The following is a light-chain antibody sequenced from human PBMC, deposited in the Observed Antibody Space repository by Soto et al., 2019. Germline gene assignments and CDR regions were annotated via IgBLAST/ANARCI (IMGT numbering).Light chain of an antibody. CDR1: QSVTND. CDR3: QQYGRWPWT. CDR2: GTS. J-gene: IGKJ1*01. V-gene: IGKV3-15*01. Sequence: EIVLTQSPGTLSLSPGERVTLSCRATQSVTNDVAWYQQKPGQAPRLFMYGTSTRATGIPARFSGGGSGTEYTLTISSLQSEDFAVYYCQQYGRWPWTFGQGTKVDIK.